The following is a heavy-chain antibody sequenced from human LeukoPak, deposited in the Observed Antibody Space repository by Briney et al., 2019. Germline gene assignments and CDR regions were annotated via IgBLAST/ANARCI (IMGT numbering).Heavy chain of an antibody. V-gene: IGHV1-46*01. CDR2: INPSGGST. J-gene: IGHJ4*02. D-gene: IGHD6-13*01. CDR3: ARVTGIAALHY. Sequence: ASVKVSCKASGYTFTSYYMHWVRQAPGQGLEWMGIINPSGGSTSYAQKFQGRVTMTRDMSTSTVYMELSSLRSEDTAVYYCARVTGIAALHYWGQGTLVTVSS. CDR1: GYTFTSYY.